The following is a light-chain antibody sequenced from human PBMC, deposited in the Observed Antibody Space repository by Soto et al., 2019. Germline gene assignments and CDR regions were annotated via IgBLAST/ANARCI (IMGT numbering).Light chain of an antibody. Sequence: QSALTQPASVSGSPGQSITISCTGTSSDVGGYNYVSWYQQHPGKAPEFMIYDVSNRPSGVSNRFSGSKSGNTASLTISGLQAEDEADYYCSSYTTSNTRQIVFGTG. CDR2: DVS. CDR3: SSYTTSNTRQIV. CDR1: SSDVGGYNY. J-gene: IGLJ1*01. V-gene: IGLV2-14*01.